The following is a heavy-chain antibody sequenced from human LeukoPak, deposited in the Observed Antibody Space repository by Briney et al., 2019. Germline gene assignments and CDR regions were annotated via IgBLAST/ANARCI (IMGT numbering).Heavy chain of an antibody. V-gene: IGHV4-59*01. Sequence: SETLSLTCTVSGGSISSYYRSWIRQPPGKGLEWIGYIYYSGSTNYNPSLKSRVTISVDTSKNQFSLKLSSVTAADTAVYYCARDRHDYKGTYYYYMDVWGKGTTVTVSS. J-gene: IGHJ6*03. D-gene: IGHD4-11*01. CDR2: IYYSGST. CDR1: GGSISSYY. CDR3: ARDRHDYKGTYYYYMDV.